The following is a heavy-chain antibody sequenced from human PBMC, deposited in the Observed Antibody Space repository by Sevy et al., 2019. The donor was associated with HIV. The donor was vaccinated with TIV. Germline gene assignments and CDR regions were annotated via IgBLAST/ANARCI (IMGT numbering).Heavy chain of an antibody. CDR2: ISSSFYI. J-gene: IGHJ6*02. V-gene: IGHV3-21*01. Sequence: GGSLRLSCAASGFTFSVYSMNWVRQAPGKGLEWVSSISSSFYINYADSVKGRFTISRDNAKNSLYLQMNNLRADDTAVYYCVQEIGAKNHVWGQGTTVTVSS. CDR1: GFTFSVYS. CDR3: VQEIGAKNHV. D-gene: IGHD3-22*01.